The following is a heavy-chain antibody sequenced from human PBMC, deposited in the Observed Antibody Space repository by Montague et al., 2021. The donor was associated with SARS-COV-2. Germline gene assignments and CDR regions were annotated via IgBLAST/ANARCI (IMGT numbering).Heavy chain of an antibody. CDR3: ARHSYRTFDF. D-gene: IGHD3-10*01. J-gene: IGHJ4*02. CDR2: TIYTGSAWYN. Sequence: CAISGDSVSTYGLAWVWIRQSPSIGLQWLGMTIYTGSAWYNEYAESVKGRITINPDTPKNQFSLHLTSVTPEDTAVYYCARHSYRTFDFWGQGTLVTVSS. V-gene: IGHV6-1*01. CDR1: GDSVSTYGLA.